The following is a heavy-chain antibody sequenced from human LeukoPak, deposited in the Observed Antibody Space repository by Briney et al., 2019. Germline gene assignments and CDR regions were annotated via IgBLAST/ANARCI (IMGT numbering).Heavy chain of an antibody. Sequence: GGSLRLSCAASGFTVSSNYMSWVRQAPGKGLEWVAISYSGNTTYCADSVRGRFTISRDKSKNRLHLQMNSLRAEDAAVYYCATYSSGRRGYYFDSWGQGTLVTVSS. V-gene: IGHV3-66*01. CDR2: SYSGNTT. CDR3: ATYSSGRRGYYFDS. J-gene: IGHJ4*02. D-gene: IGHD6-19*01. CDR1: GFTVSSNY.